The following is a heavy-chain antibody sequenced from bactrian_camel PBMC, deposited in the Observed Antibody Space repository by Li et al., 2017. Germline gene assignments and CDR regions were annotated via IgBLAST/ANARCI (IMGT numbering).Heavy chain of an antibody. Sequence: HVQLVESGGGSVQAGGSLKLSCVASGDIFSRSAMSWVRQRPGKGLLWVAGISPDGDTTDYDRAVKDRFTISRDNARNMLYLDMTNLKTEDTAVYYCAQGRSTTSWLLREPRREGTQVTVS. CDR1: GDIFSRSA. CDR2: ISPDGDTT. J-gene: IGHJ4*01. D-gene: IGHD2*01. V-gene: IGHV3S1*01.